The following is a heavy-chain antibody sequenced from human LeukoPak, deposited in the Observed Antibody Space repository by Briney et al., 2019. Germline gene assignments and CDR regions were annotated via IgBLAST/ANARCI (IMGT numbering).Heavy chain of an antibody. J-gene: IGHJ3*02. CDR2: IYYSGST. CDR1: GGSISSSSYY. D-gene: IGHD4-17*01. CDR3: TREYGFMTTVFHAFDI. V-gene: IGHV4-39*07. Sequence: SETLSLTCTVSGGSISSSSYYWDWIRQPPGKGLEWIGSIYYSGSTYYNPSLKSRVTISVDTSKNQFSLKLSSVTAADTAIYYCTREYGFMTTVFHAFDIWGQGTMVTVSS.